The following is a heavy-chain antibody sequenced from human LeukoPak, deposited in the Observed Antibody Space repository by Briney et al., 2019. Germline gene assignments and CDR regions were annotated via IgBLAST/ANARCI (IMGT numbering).Heavy chain of an antibody. J-gene: IGHJ4*02. CDR1: GYSISGGYY. CDR2: IFHSGTT. D-gene: IGHD3-22*01. CDR3: ARSYDSSGYYFF. Sequence: SETLSLTCTASGYSISGGYYWGWIRQPPGKGLEWIGSIFHSGTTYYNPSLKSRVTISADTSKKQFSLKLSSVTAADTAMYYCARSYDSSGYYFFWGQGTLVTVSS. V-gene: IGHV4-38-2*02.